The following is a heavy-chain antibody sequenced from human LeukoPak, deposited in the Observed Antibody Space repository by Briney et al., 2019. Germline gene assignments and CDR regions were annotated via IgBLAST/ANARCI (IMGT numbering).Heavy chain of an antibody. CDR3: AKEVVPGTSRSFDY. D-gene: IGHD2-2*01. J-gene: IGHJ4*02. Sequence: GGSLSLSCAASGFTFSSFCMTWVRQAPGKGLEWISTISARSGSTYYAGSVKGRFTISRDTSKNTLYLQMNSLRAEDAAIYYCAKEVVPGTSRSFDYWGQGTLVTVPS. V-gene: IGHV3-23*01. CDR2: ISARSGST. CDR1: GFTFSSFC.